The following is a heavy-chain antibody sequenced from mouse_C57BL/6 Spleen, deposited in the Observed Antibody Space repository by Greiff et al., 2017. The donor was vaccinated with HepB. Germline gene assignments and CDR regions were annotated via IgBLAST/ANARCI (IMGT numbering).Heavy chain of an antibody. CDR3: ARELGRYYFDY. V-gene: IGHV1-61*01. Sequence: VQLQQPGAELVRPGSSVKLSCKASGYTFTSYWMDWVKQRPGQGLEWIGNIYPSDSETHYNQKFKDKATLTVDKSSSTAYMQLSSLTSEDSAVYYCARELGRYYFDYWGQGTTLTVSS. CDR2: IYPSDSET. J-gene: IGHJ2*01. CDR1: GYTFTSYW. D-gene: IGHD4-1*01.